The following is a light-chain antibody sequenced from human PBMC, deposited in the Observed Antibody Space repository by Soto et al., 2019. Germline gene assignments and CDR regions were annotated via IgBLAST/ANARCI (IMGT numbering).Light chain of an antibody. V-gene: IGKV2-28*01. J-gene: IGKJ5*01. CDR2: LGS. Sequence: DIVMTQSPLSLPVTPGEPASISCRSSQSLLHSNGYNYLDWFLQKPGQSPQLLIFLGSNRASGVADRFSGSGSGTDFTLKISRVEADDVGVYYCMQALQTPPTFGQGTRVEIK. CDR1: QSLLHSNGYNY. CDR3: MQALQTPPT.